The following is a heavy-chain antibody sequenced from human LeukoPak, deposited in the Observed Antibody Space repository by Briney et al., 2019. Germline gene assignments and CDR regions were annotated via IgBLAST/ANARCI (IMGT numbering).Heavy chain of an antibody. J-gene: IGHJ4*02. CDR2: LSNDGNNK. CDR1: GFTFDDYA. D-gene: IGHD1-14*01. Sequence: PGGSLRLSCLTSGFTFDDYAMHWVRQVPGKGLEWVAVLSNDGNNKYYGDSVKGRFTISRDNSENTLYLQMNSLRAEDTAVYFCTTGAPGTSFDYWGQGTLVTVSS. CDR3: TTGAPGTSFDY. V-gene: IGHV3-30-3*02.